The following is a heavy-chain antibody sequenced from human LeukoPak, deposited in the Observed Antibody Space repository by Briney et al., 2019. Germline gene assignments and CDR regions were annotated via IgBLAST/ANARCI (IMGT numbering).Heavy chain of an antibody. V-gene: IGHV3-30*18. CDR1: GFTFSSYG. CDR2: ISYDGSNK. D-gene: IGHD2-2*01. Sequence: GGSLRLSCAASGFTFSSYGMHWVRQAPGKGLEWVAVISYDGSNKYYADSVKGRFTISRDNSKNALYLQMNSLRAEDTAVYYCAKDLAVVVPAAITLLFDHWGRGTLVTVSS. J-gene: IGHJ4*02. CDR3: AKDLAVVVPAAITLLFDH.